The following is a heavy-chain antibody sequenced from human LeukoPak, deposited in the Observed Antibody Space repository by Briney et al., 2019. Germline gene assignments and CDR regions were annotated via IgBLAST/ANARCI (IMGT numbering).Heavy chain of an antibody. J-gene: IGHJ4*02. CDR3: AKDHSPTY. Sequence: GGSLRLSCAASGFTFSDYGMHWVRQAPGKGLEWVSGISGSGGSTYYADSVKGRFTISRDNSKNTLYMQMNSLRVEDTAVYYCAKDHSPTYWGQGTLVTVSS. CDR1: GFTFSDYG. D-gene: IGHD1-1*01. CDR2: ISGSGGST. V-gene: IGHV3-23*01.